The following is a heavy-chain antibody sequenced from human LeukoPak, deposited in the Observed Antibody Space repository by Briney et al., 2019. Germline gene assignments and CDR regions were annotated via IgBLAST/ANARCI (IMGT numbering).Heavy chain of an antibody. CDR1: GFTFSSYA. V-gene: IGHV3-30-3*01. J-gene: IGHJ3*02. D-gene: IGHD1-1*01. CDR2: ISYDGSNK. CDR3: ARGLPGTDAFDI. Sequence: GRSLRLSCAASGFTFSSYAMHWVRQAPGKGLEWVAVISYDGSNKYYADSVKGRFTISRDNSKNTLYLRMNSLRAEDTAVYYCARGLPGTDAFDIWGQGTMVTVSS.